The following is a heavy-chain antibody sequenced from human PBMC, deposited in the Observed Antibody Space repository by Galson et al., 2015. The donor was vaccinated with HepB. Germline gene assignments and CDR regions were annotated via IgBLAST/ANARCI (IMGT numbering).Heavy chain of an antibody. J-gene: IGHJ4*02. CDR2: IKQDGSEK. CDR3: AREGGRLGDYDFWSGYPIEHYFDY. V-gene: IGHV3-7*03. D-gene: IGHD3-3*01. Sequence: SLRLSCAASGFTFSSYWMSWVRQAPGKGLEWVANIKQDGSEKYYVDSVKGRFTISRDNAKNSLYLQMNSLRAEDTAVYYCAREGGRLGDYDFWSGYPIEHYFDYWGQGTLVTVSS. CDR1: GFTFSSYW.